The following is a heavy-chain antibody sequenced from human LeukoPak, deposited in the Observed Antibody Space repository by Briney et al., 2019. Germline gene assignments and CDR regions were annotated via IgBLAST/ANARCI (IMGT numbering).Heavy chain of an antibody. CDR3: ARDHTYYYGSGSFL. CDR1: GYTFTSYD. D-gene: IGHD3-10*01. V-gene: IGHV1-8*03. Sequence: ASVKVSCKASGYTFTSYDINWVRQATGQGLEWMGWMNPNSGNTGYAQKFQGRVTITRNTSISTAYMELSSLRSEDTAVYYCARDHTYYYGSGSFLWGQGTLVTVSS. J-gene: IGHJ4*02. CDR2: MNPNSGNT.